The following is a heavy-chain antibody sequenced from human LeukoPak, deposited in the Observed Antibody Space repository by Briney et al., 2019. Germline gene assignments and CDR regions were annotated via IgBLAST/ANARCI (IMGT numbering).Heavy chain of an antibody. V-gene: IGHV3-9*01. CDR2: ITWNSDIK. D-gene: IGHD3-10*01. CDR1: GFSFCDYA. J-gene: IGHJ6*03. Sequence: GGSLRLSCAASGFSFCDYAMHWVRHAPGKGLEWGSGITWNSDIKAYADAVKGRFTVSRDNAKNSLYLQMNSLRSDDTALYYCARAPISGSYSQYFYMDVWGKGTTVTISS. CDR3: ARAPISGSYSQYFYMDV.